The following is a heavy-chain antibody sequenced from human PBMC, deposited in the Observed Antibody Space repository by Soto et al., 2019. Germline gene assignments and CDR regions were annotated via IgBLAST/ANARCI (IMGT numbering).Heavy chain of an antibody. D-gene: IGHD1-1*01. CDR3: AREIRYPDFCCGMED. CDR2: IYYKGNT. CDR1: GVSINGFY. Sequence: PSETLSLTCTVSGVSINGFYWNWIRQSPGKGLEWIGSIYYKGNTDYNPSLSSQVTISIDTSMQQFSLELRSVTAADSAIYYCAREIRYPDFCCGMEDWGQGTTVTVSS. J-gene: IGHJ6*02. V-gene: IGHV4-59*01.